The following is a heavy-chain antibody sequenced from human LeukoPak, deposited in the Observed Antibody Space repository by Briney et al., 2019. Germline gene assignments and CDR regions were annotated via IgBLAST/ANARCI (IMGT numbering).Heavy chain of an antibody. CDR1: GCTFTSYY. D-gene: IGHD3-22*01. Sequence: ASVKVSCKASGCTFTSYYMHWVRQAPGQGLEWMGIINPSGGSTSYAQKFQGRVTMTRDTSTSTVYMELSSLRSEDTAVYYCARSQYYYDSSGYPLPPYFDYWGQGTLVTVSS. J-gene: IGHJ4*02. V-gene: IGHV1-46*01. CDR2: INPSGGST. CDR3: ARSQYYYDSSGYPLPPYFDY.